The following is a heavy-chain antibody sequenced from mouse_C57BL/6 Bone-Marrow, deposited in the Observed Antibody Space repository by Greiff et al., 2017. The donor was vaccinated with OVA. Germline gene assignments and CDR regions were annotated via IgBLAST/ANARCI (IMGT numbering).Heavy chain of an antibody. CDR1: GFSLTSYA. J-gene: IGHJ1*03. Sequence: VKVEESGPGLVAPSQSLSITCTVSGFSLTSYAISWVRQPPGKGLEWLGVIWTGGGTNYNSALKSRLSISKDNSKSQVFLKMNSLQTDDTARYYCARKRRIYYDYDGWYFDVWGTGTTVTVSS. CDR2: IWTGGGT. D-gene: IGHD2-4*01. V-gene: IGHV2-9-1*01. CDR3: ARKRRIYYDYDGWYFDV.